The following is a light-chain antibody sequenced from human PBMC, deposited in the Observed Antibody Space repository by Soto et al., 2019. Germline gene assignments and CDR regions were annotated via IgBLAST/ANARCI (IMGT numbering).Light chain of an antibody. Sequence: EIVMTQSPATLSVSPGERATLSCRASQSVSSKLAWFQQKPGQAPSLLIYGVSTRATGVPVRFSGSGSGTECTLTINSLQSEDFAVYYCQQYNNWPHTFGQGTKVDIK. V-gene: IGKV3-15*01. J-gene: IGKJ2*01. CDR2: GVS. CDR1: QSVSSK. CDR3: QQYNNWPHT.